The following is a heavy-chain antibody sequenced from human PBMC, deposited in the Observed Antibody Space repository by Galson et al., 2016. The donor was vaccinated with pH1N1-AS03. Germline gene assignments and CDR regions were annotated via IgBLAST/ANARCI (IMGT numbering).Heavy chain of an antibody. CDR3: TKEGYGDYFDY. D-gene: IGHD4-17*01. V-gene: IGHV3-15*01. CDR2: IKSKTDGGTT. CDR1: GFTFRNAW. J-gene: IGHJ4*02. Sequence: SLRLSCAASGFTFRNAWMTWVRQAPGEGLEWVGRIKSKTDGGTTDFAAPVEGRFTISRDESKNMLYLQMNSLKTEDSAMYYCTKEGYGDYFDYWGQGTLVTVSS.